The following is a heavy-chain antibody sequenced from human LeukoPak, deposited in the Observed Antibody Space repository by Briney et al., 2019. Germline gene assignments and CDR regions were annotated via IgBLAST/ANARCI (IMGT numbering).Heavy chain of an antibody. D-gene: IGHD2-15*01. CDR1: GFTFSSYR. CDR2: ISSSSSYI. Sequence: GGSLRLSCAASGFTFSSYRMTWVRQAPGKGLEWVSSISSSSSYIYYADSVKGRFTISRDNAKNSLYLQMNSLRAEDTAVYYCARFPYCSGGSCYPTDYWGQGTLVTVSS. CDR3: ARFPYCSGGSCYPTDY. J-gene: IGHJ4*02. V-gene: IGHV3-21*01.